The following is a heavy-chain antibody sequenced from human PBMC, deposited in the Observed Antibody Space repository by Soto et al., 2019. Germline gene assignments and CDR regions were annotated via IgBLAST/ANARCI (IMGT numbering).Heavy chain of an antibody. CDR1: GGSISSSSYY. Sequence: SETLSLTCTVSGGSISSSSYYWGWIRQPPGKGLEWIGSIYYSGSTYYNPSLKSRVTISVDTSKNQFSLKLSSVTAADTAVYYCVIGGSLTGYYLYYFDYWGQGTLVTVSS. V-gene: IGHV4-39*01. CDR2: IYYSGST. D-gene: IGHD3-9*01. CDR3: VIGGSLTGYYLYYFDY. J-gene: IGHJ4*02.